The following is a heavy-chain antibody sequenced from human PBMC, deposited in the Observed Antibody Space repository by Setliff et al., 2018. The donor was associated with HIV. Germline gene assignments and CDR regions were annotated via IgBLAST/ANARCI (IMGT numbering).Heavy chain of an antibody. V-gene: IGHV1-69*13. CDR1: GDILSRYG. D-gene: IGHD5-12*01. CDR3: ARDGGYSGHQWFGDAFDI. CDR2: IIPIYGTA. J-gene: IGHJ3*02. Sequence: SVKVSCKASGDILSRYGISWVRQAPGQGLEWMGGIIPIYGTANSAQKFQGRVTITADESTSTAYMELSTLRSEETAVYFCARDGGYSGHQWFGDAFDIWGQGTMVTVSS.